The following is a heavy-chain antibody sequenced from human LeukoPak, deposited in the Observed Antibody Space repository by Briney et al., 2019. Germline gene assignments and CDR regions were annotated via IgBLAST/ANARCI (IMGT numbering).Heavy chain of an antibody. J-gene: IGHJ6*03. CDR3: ARVRYYYDSSGYLYYMDV. CDR2: IYYSGRT. D-gene: IGHD3-22*01. V-gene: IGHV4-59*01. Sequence: TLETLSLTCSVSGGSISSYYWSWIRQPPGRGLEWIGYIYYSGRTSYNPSLKSRVTISVDTSKNQFSLRLSSVTAADTAVYYCARVRYYYDSSGYLYYMDVWGKGTTVTVSS. CDR1: GGSISSYY.